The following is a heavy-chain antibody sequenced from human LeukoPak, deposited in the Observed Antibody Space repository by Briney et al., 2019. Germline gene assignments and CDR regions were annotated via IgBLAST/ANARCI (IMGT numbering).Heavy chain of an antibody. CDR3: ARGAEAGPFYFAS. J-gene: IGHJ4*02. CDR1: GFAVSSNH. V-gene: IGHV3-53*01. CDR2: IYRGDNT. D-gene: IGHD6-19*01. Sequence: PVGSLRLSCAASGFAVSSNHMSWVRQAPGKGLEWVAIIYRGDNTYYADSVKGRFTISRDNSENTLYLQMNSLRGEDTAVYYCARGAEAGPFYFASWGQGTLVTVSS.